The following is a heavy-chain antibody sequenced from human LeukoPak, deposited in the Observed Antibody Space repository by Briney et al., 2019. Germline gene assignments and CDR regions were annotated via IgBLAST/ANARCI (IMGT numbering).Heavy chain of an antibody. CDR3: ARAEGLEYCSSTSCYLFDY. CDR1: GYTFIRYY. CDR2: INPSGGST. J-gene: IGHJ4*02. D-gene: IGHD2-2*01. Sequence: ASVKVSCKASGYTFIRYYMHWVRQAPGQGLEWMGIINPSGGSTSYAQKFQGRVTMTRDTSTSTVYMELSSLRSEDTAVYYCARAEGLEYCSSTSCYLFDYWGQGTLVTVSS. V-gene: IGHV1-46*01.